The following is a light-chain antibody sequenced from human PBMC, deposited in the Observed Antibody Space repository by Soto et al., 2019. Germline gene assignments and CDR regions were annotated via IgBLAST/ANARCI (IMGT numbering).Light chain of an antibody. CDR1: SSDVGNYNY. Sequence: QSALTQPPSASGSPGQSVTISCTGTSSDVGNYNYVSWYQQHPGKAPKLMIYEVSKRPSGVPDRFSGSKSGNTASLTVSGLQAEDEADYYCSSYAASNNVLFGGGTKLTVL. CDR2: EVS. J-gene: IGLJ2*01. CDR3: SSYAASNNVL. V-gene: IGLV2-8*01.